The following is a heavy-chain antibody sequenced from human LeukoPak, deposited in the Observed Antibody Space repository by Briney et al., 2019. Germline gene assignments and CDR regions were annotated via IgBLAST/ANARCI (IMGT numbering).Heavy chain of an antibody. V-gene: IGHV3-23*01. CDR3: AQDARVSRGYYYDGQLEH. D-gene: IGHD3-22*01. J-gene: IGHJ4*02. CDR2: IGDSGRDV. CDR1: GFTFSTYA. Sequence: RAGGSLRLSCTASGFTFSTYAMSWVRQAPGKGLEWVSAIGDSGRDVSYADSVKGRFTISRDNSENTFFLEMNSLRAEDTAVYYCAQDARVSRGYYYDGQLEHWGQGTLVTVSS.